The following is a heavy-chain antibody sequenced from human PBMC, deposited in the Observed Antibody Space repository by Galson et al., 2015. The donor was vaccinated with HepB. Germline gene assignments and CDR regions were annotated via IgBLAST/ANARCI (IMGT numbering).Heavy chain of an antibody. Sequence: SVKVSCKASGYTFTSYGINWVRQAPGQGLEWMGWISAYNGNTNYAQKVQRRVTMTTDTSTNTAYMELRSLRSDDTAVYYCAREQDYGGNPPGGYWGQGTLVTVSS. CDR2: ISAYNGNT. CDR1: GYTFTSYG. CDR3: AREQDYGGNPPGGY. D-gene: IGHD4-23*01. V-gene: IGHV1-18*04. J-gene: IGHJ4*02.